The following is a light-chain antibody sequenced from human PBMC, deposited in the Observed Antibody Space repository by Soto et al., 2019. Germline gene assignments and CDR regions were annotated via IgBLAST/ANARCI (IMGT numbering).Light chain of an antibody. V-gene: IGLV2-8*01. J-gene: IGLJ1*01. CDR3: SSYAGSNNFPYV. CDR1: SSDVGGYNY. Sequence: QSALTQPPSASGSPGQSVTISCTGTSSDVGGYNYVSWYQQHPGKAPKLMIYEVSKRPSGVPDRFSGSKSGNTASRTVSGLQAEDEADYYCSSYAGSNNFPYVFGTGTQLTVL. CDR2: EVS.